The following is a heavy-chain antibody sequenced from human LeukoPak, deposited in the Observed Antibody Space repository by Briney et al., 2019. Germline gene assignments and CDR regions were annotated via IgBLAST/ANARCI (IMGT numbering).Heavy chain of an antibody. CDR1: GFTFSSYE. V-gene: IGHV3-48*03. CDR3: ARDPYMGYTGFGAFDI. J-gene: IGHJ3*02. D-gene: IGHD5-24*01. Sequence: GGSLRLSCAASGFTFSSYEMNWVRQAPGKGLERVSYISSSGSTIYYADSVKGRFTISRDNAKNSLYLQMNSLRAEDTAVYYCARDPYMGYTGFGAFDIWGQGTMVTVSS. CDR2: ISSSGSTI.